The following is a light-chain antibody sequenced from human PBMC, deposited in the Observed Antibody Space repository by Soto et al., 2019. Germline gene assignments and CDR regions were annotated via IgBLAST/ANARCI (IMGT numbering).Light chain of an antibody. CDR1: QTITRY. J-gene: IGKJ2*01. CDR2: AAS. V-gene: IGKV1-39*01. CDR3: QQSFSFPVT. Sequence: DIQMTQSPSSLSASVVDRVTITCRANQTITRYLNWYQQKPGTAPKILIYAASSLQEGVPSRFRGSGSGTAFTLTISNLQPEDFAADSCQQSFSFPVTFGQGTKLEIK.